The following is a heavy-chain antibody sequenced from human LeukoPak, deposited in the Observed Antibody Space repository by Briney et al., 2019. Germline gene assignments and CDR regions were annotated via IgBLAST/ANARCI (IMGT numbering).Heavy chain of an antibody. CDR3: ATSGGSYWS. D-gene: IGHD1-26*01. J-gene: IGHJ5*02. CDR1: GFTLSSYG. Sequence: HAGGSLRLSCAASGFTLSSYGMSWVRQAPGKGLEWVSAISGSGGSTYYADSVKGRFTISRDNSKNTLYLQMNSLRAEDTAVYYCATSGGSYWSWGQGTLVTVSS. V-gene: IGHV3-23*01. CDR2: ISGSGGST.